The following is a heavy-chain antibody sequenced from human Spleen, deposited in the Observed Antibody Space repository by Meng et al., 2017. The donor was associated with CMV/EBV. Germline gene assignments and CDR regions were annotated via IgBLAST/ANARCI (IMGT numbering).Heavy chain of an antibody. CDR1: GFTFNKSH. J-gene: IGHJ4*02. Sequence: GESLKISCAASGFTFNKSHIHWVRQAPGKGLEWVALISYDGSKKYYADSVKGRFTISRDNSQNTLYLQMNSLRTDDTGFYYCARDEGDFWSGACDYWGQGTLVTVSS. D-gene: IGHD3-3*01. V-gene: IGHV3-30-3*01. CDR3: ARDEGDFWSGACDY. CDR2: ISYDGSKK.